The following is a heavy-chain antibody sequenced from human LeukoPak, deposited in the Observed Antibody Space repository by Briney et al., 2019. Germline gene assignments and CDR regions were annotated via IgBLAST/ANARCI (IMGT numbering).Heavy chain of an antibody. V-gene: IGHV1-69*13. CDR2: IIPIFGTA. D-gene: IGHD2-15*01. Sequence: SVKVSCKASGGTFSSYAISWVRQAPGQGLEWMGGIIPIFGTANYAQKFQGRVTITADESTSTAYMELSSLRSEDTAVYYCAREKSVVVVAATRRETGIFDYWGQGTLVTVPS. CDR1: GGTFSSYA. CDR3: AREKSVVVVAATRRETGIFDY. J-gene: IGHJ4*02.